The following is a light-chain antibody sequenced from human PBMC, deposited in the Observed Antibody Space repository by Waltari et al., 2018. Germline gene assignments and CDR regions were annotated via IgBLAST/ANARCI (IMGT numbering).Light chain of an antibody. V-gene: IGLV1-40*01. CDR3: QSYDTSLPVV. CDR1: GSNLGAGYD. CDR2: GTS. Sequence: QSVLPQPPSVSGAPGQRVSISCTGSGSNLGAGYDVHWYQQHPGKAPTLLIYGTSNRPSGAPDRFFGSQSGTSASLAISALQAEDEAEYYCQSYDTSLPVVFGGGTKLTVL. J-gene: IGLJ2*01.